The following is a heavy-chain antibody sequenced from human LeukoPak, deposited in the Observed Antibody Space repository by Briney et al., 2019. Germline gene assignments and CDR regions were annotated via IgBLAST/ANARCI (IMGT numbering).Heavy chain of an antibody. CDR2: ISTSGGNT. D-gene: IGHD1-1*01. J-gene: IGHJ4*01. Sequence: GGSLRLSCAGSGFTFSSNALSWVRQAPGKGLEWVSAISTSGGNTYYADSVRGRFTISRDNSKNTLYLQMNTLRAEDTAVYYCATTKQARRYFDYWGQEPWSPSPQ. CDR1: GFTFSSNA. CDR3: ATTKQARRYFDY. V-gene: IGHV3-23*01.